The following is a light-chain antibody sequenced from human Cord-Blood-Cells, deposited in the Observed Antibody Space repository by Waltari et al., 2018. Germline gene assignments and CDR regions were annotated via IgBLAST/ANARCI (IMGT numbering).Light chain of an antibody. CDR3: QQYYSTPYS. V-gene: IGKV4-1*01. Sequence: DIVMTQSPDSLAVSPGERPTINCKSSQSVLYSSNNKNYLAWYQQKPGQPPKLLIYWASTRESGVPDRFSGSGSGTDFTLTISSLQAEDVAVYYCQQYYSTPYSFGQGTKLEIK. CDR2: WAS. J-gene: IGKJ2*03. CDR1: QSVLYSSNNKNY.